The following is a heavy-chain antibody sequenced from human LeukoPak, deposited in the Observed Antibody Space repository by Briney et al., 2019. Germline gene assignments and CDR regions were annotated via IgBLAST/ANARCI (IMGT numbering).Heavy chain of an antibody. V-gene: IGHV5-51*01. CDR1: GYSFTNYW. J-gene: IGHJ6*02. CDR3: ARLLRFGGLATITDGMDV. Sequence: GESLKISCKGSGYSFTNYWIGWVRQMPGKGLEWMGIIYPGDSDTRCSPSFQGQVTISADKSISTAYLQWSSLKASDTAMYYCARLLRFGGLATITDGMDVWGQGTTVTVSS. CDR2: IYPGDSDT. D-gene: IGHD5-24*01.